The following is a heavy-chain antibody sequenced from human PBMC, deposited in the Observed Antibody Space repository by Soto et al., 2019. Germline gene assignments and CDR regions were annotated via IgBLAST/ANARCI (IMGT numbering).Heavy chain of an antibody. V-gene: IGHV1-18*01. J-gene: IGHJ4*02. CDR1: GYTFSSIG. D-gene: IGHD3-10*01. CDR3: ARDLDDSGSYYTDY. Sequence: GASVKVSCKASGYTFSSIGISWVRQAPGQGLEWMGWISPYKGNTHYAQGLQGRVTMTTDTSTSTAYMELRSLRSDDTVVYYCARDLDDSGSYYTDYWGQGTLVTVSS. CDR2: ISPYKGNT.